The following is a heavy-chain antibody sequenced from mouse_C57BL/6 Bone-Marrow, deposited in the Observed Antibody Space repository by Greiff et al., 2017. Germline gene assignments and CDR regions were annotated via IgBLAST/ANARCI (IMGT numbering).Heavy chain of an antibody. CDR2: IDPNSGGT. V-gene: IGHV1-72*01. CDR1: GYTFTSYW. D-gene: IGHD1-1*01. Sequence: VQLKQPGAELVKPGASVKLSCKASGYTFTSYWMHWVKQRPGRGLEWIGRIDPNSGGTKYNEKFKSKATLTVDKPSSTAYMQLSSLTSEDSAVYYCARDDYGSSWDYYAMDYWGQGTSVTVSS. J-gene: IGHJ4*01. CDR3: ARDDYGSSWDYYAMDY.